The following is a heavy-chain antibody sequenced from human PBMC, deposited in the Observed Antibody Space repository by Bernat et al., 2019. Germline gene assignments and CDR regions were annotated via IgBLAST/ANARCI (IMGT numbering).Heavy chain of an antibody. Sequence: QVQLQESGPGLVKPSQTLSLTCTVSGGSISSGGYYWSWIRQHPGKGLEWIGYIYYSGSTYYNPSLKSRMTISEDTSKNQFSLKLSSVTAADTAVYYCAREANWGYLLDYWGQGTLVTVSS. CDR2: IYYSGST. J-gene: IGHJ4*02. CDR1: GGSISSGGYY. V-gene: IGHV4-31*03. CDR3: AREANWGYLLDY. D-gene: IGHD7-27*01.